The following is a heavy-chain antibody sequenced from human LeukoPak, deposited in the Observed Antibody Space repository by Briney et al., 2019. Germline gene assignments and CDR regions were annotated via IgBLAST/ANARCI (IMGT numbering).Heavy chain of an antibody. V-gene: IGHV3-7*01. J-gene: IGHJ3*02. CDR1: GFTFSSYW. CDR2: IKQDGSEK. D-gene: IGHD1-1*01. CDR3: AREIGGNVVRRAFDI. Sequence: GGSLRLSCAASGFTFSSYWMSWVRRAPGKGLEWVANIKQDGSEKYYVDSVKGRFTISRDNAKNSLYLQMNSLRAEDTAVYYCAREIGGNVVRRAFDIWGQGTMVTVSS.